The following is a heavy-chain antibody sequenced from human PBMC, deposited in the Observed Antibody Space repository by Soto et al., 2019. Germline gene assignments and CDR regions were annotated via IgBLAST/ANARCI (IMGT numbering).Heavy chain of an antibody. CDR1: GFTSSSYG. D-gene: IGHD2-21*01. J-gene: IGHJ4*02. V-gene: IGHV3-30*18. CDR3: AHDSRRLIDSGVVPALGSFDY. Sequence: PGGSLRLSCAASGFTSSSYGMHWVRQAPGKGLEGVAVISYDGSNKYDADSVKGRFTISRDNSKNTLYLQMNSLRAEDTAVYYCAHDSRRLIDSGVVPALGSFDYCAQGTLVTV. CDR2: ISYDGSNK.